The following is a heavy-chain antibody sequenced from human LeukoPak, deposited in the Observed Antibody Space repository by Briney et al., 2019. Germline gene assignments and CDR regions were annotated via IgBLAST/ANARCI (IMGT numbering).Heavy chain of an antibody. CDR2: SSSSSSTI. CDR1: GFTFSSYR. Sequence: SGESLRLSCAASGFTFSSYRVNWVRQAPGKGLEWVSYSSSSSSTIYYADSVKGRFTISRDNAKNSLYLQMNSLRAEDTAVYYCASDGHYYYMDVWGKGTPVTVSS. V-gene: IGHV3-48*01. J-gene: IGHJ6*03. CDR3: ASDGHYYYMDV.